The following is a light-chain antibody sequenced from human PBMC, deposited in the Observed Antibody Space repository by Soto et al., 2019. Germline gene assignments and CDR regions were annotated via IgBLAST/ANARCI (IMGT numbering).Light chain of an antibody. Sequence: DIQMTQSPSTLSATAGDRVTITCRASQSISSWLAWYQHKPGKAPNLLIYAASNLDSGVPSRFSGSGSGTEFSLTISMQQPDDCATYYSQQYDNYWTFGQGTRVEIE. V-gene: IGKV1-5*01. CDR2: AAS. J-gene: IGKJ1*01. CDR3: QQYDNYWT. CDR1: QSISSW.